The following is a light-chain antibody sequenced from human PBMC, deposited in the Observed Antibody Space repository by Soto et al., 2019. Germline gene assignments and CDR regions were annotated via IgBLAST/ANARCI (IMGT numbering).Light chain of an antibody. CDR1: QSIDKW. J-gene: IGKJ1*01. CDR3: QQYNSYSPWT. CDR2: DAS. Sequence: DIPMTQSPSTLSASVGDRVTITYRASQSIDKWLAWHQQRPGKAPKLLIYDASNLQSGVPSRFSGTGSGTEFTLTISSLQPDDFATYYCQQYNSYSPWTFGQGTKVEIK. V-gene: IGKV1-5*01.